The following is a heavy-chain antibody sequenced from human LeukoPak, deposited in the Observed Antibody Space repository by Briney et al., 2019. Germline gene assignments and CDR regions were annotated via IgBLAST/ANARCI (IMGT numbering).Heavy chain of an antibody. D-gene: IGHD6-13*01. Sequence: SETLSLTCTVSGGSNYWSWIRQPPGKGLEWIGYIYYSGSTNYNPSLKSRVTISVDTSKNQFSLKLSSVTAADTAVYYCARLVAAAGTDAFDIWGQGTMVTVSS. V-gene: IGHV4-59*08. CDR1: GGSNY. J-gene: IGHJ3*02. CDR3: ARLVAAAGTDAFDI. CDR2: IYYSGST.